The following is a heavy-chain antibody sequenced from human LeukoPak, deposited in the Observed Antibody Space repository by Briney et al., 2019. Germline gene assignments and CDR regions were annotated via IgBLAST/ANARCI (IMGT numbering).Heavy chain of an antibody. CDR2: IYYSGST. Sequence: SETLSLTCIVSGGSISSSSYYWGWIRQPPGKGLEWIGSIYYSGSTYYNPSLKSRVTISVDTSKNQFSLKLSSVIAADTAVYYCARGSVLRHFNYWGQGTLVTVSS. J-gene: IGHJ4*02. D-gene: IGHD3-3*01. V-gene: IGHV4-39*01. CDR3: ARGSVLRHFNY. CDR1: GGSISSSSYY.